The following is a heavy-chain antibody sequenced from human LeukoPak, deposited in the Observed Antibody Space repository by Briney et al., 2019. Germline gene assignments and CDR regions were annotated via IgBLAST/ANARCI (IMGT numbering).Heavy chain of an antibody. CDR2: ISGSGGST. CDR1: GFTFSSYE. D-gene: IGHD4-17*01. J-gene: IGHJ4*02. CDR3: AKGPQTTHAFDY. V-gene: IGHV3-23*01. Sequence: GGSLRLSCAASGFTFSSYEMNWVRQAPGKGLEWVSAISGSGGSTYYADSVKGRFTISRDNSKNTLYLQMNSPRAEDTAVYYCAKGPQTTHAFDYWGQGTLVTVSS.